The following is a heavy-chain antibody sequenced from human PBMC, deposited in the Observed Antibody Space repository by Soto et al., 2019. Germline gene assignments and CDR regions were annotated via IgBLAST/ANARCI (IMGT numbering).Heavy chain of an antibody. V-gene: IGHV4-4*02. CDR2: IYHTGTT. Sequence: SETLSLTCGVSGAAIVSRNCLRLVRQSPAKGLEWIGEIYHTGTTNYNPSLKSRVTLSVDKSKNQFSLTLTSVTAADTAVYYCVKRSIVPLNWFDPWGQGTLVTVSS. J-gene: IGHJ5*02. D-gene: IGHD2-8*01. CDR3: VKRSIVPLNWFDP. CDR1: GAAIVSRNC.